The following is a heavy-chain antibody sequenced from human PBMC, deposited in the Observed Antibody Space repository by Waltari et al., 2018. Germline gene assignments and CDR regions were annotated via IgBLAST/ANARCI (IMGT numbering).Heavy chain of an antibody. CDR3: ARGGGSYSPFEY. J-gene: IGHJ4*01. CDR1: GFTVRSNY. V-gene: IGHV3-53*02. CDR2: IYSGGST. D-gene: IGHD1-26*01. Sequence: EEQLAETGGGLIQPGGSLSPSCAASGFTVRSNYMSWVRQAPGKGLEWVSVIYSGGSTKYADSVKGRFTISRDNSKNTLYLQMNSLRAEDTAMYYCARGGGSYSPFEYWGHGTLVTVSS.